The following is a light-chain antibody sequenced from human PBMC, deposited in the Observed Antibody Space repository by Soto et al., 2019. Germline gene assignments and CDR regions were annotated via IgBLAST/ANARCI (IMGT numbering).Light chain of an antibody. J-gene: IGLJ3*02. CDR2: EVS. CDR1: RSDVGGYNY. Sequence: QSALTQPASVSGSPGQSITISCTGTRSDVGGYNYVSWYQHHPVKAPKLMIYEVSNRTSRVSNRFSGSKSGNTASLTISGLQAEDEADYYCSSYTSSSTWVFGGGTKVTVL. V-gene: IGLV2-14*01. CDR3: SSYTSSSTWV.